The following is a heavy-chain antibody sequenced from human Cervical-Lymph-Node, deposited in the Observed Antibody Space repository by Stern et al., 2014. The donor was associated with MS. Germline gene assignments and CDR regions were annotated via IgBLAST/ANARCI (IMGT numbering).Heavy chain of an antibody. V-gene: IGHV5-51*01. CDR3: VRRGSSGYFDF. CDR1: GYSFSTYW. J-gene: IGHJ4*02. CDR2: IYPSDGET. D-gene: IGHD6-6*01. Sequence: VQLGQSGAEVKKPAEPLKISCQGSGYSFSTYWIGWVRQPPGKGLEWMGLIYPSDGETKYSPSFQGQVTISSDKSINSAYLQWSSLKASDTAIYYCVRRGSSGYFDFWGQGTLVTVSS.